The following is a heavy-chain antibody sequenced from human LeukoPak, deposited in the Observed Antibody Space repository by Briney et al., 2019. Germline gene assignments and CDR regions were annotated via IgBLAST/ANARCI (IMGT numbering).Heavy chain of an antibody. D-gene: IGHD6-13*01. CDR3: ARETQVSSSWY. CDR1: GGSISNSYYY. Sequence: SETLSLTCTVSGGSISNSYYYWGWTRQPPGEALEWIGSIYYSGTTYYKPSLKSRVTISVDTSKNQFSLRLSSVTAADTAVYYCARETQVSSSWYWGRGTLVIVSS. V-gene: IGHV4-39*01. CDR2: IYYSGTT. J-gene: IGHJ4*02.